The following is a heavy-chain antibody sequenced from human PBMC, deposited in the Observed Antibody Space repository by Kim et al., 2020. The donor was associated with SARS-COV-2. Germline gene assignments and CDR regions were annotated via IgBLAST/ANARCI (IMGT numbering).Heavy chain of an antibody. J-gene: IGHJ6*02. CDR2: ISSDGSST. D-gene: IGHD3-16*01. CDR3: TRDSHVAGHDYYGLDV. V-gene: IGHV3-74*01. Sequence: GGSLRLSCAASDFLFSLYWMHWVRQVPGKGLVWVSRISSDGSSTSYADSVKGRFTISRDNAKNTLYLQMNSLRAEDTAVYFCTRDSHVAGHDYYGLDVWGPGTPVTVSS. CDR1: DFLFSLYW.